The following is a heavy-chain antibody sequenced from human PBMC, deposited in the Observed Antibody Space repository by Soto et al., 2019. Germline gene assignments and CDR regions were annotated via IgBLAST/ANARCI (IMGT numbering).Heavy chain of an antibody. CDR3: VRENYYYGMDV. J-gene: IGHJ6*02. CDR2: INNAFNT. Sequence: PGGSLRLSCAVSGFDASVNFMSWVRQAPGKGLEWVSSINNAFNTFYADSVTGRFTISRDNSKNTLYLQMNSLRVDDTAMYYCVRENYYYGMDVWGQGTAVTVSS. CDR1: GFDASVNF. V-gene: IGHV3-66*01.